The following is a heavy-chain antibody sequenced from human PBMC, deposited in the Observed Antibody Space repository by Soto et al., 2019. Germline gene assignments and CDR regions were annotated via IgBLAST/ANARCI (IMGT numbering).Heavy chain of an antibody. CDR2: INSDGSST. V-gene: IGHV3-74*01. CDR1: GLTFSGYW. J-gene: IGHJ6*02. Sequence: EVQLVESGGGLIPPGGSLRLSCAASGLTFSGYWMHWVRQVPGRGLVWVSRINSDGSSTYYADSVKGRFTISRDNAKNTMFLQMNILRAEDTAVYYCARVAYYYSGMDLWGQGTTVTVSS. CDR3: ARVAYYYSGMDL.